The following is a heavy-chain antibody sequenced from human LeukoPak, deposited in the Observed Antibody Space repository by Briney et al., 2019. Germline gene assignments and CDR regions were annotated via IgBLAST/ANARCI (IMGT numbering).Heavy chain of an antibody. V-gene: IGHV4-59*01. CDR3: ARKSSGWFDY. J-gene: IGHJ4*02. Sequence: SETLSLTCTVSGGSISTYYWSWIRQPPGKGLEWIWYIYYSGSSNYNPSLKSRVTISGDTSKNQFSLKLSSVTAADTAVYYCARKSSGWFDYWGQGTLVTVSS. D-gene: IGHD3-22*01. CDR1: GGSISTYY. CDR2: IYYSGSS.